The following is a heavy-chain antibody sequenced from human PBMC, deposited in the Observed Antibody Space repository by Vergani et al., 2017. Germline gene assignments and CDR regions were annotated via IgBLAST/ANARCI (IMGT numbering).Heavy chain of an antibody. J-gene: IGHJ4*02. CDR2: VDWEDDK. CDR3: ARVGSPGSSPFDF. Sequence: QVTLTESGPALVKPTQTLTLSCTFSGFSLTTTGVSINWIRRPPGGALEWLARVDWEDDKFFSPSLGGRLAISKDTSRNRVVLTLTNVDSADTGTDYCARVGSPGSSPFDFWGLGAQVTVSS. D-gene: IGHD3-10*01. V-gene: IGHV2-70*17. CDR1: GFSLTTTGVS.